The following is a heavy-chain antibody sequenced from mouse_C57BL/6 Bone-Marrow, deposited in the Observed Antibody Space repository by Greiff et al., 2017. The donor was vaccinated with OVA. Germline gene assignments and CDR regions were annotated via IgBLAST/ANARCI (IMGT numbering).Heavy chain of an antibody. V-gene: IGHV1-7*01. CDR1: GYTFTSYW. CDR3: ARRRWLLSFAY. Sequence: QVQLQQSGAELAKPGASVKLSCKASGYTFTSYWMHWVKQRPGQGLEWIGYINPSSGYTKYNQKFKDKATLTADKSSSTAYMQLSSLTYEDAAVYCCARRRWLLSFAYWGQGTLVTVSA. CDR2: INPSSGYT. D-gene: IGHD2-3*01. J-gene: IGHJ3*01.